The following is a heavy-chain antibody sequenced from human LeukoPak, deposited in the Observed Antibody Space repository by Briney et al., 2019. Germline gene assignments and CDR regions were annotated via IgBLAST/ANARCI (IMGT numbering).Heavy chain of an antibody. Sequence: SVKVSCKASGGTFSSYAISWVRQAPGQGLEWMGGIIPIFGTANYAQKFQGRVTITADESTSTAYMELSSLRSEDTAVYYCARDFNPYYYDRSGYSSMDYWGQEPLVTVSS. CDR3: ARDFNPYYYDRSGYSSMDY. CDR1: GGTFSSYA. J-gene: IGHJ4*02. V-gene: IGHV1-69*01. CDR2: IIPIFGTA. D-gene: IGHD3-22*01.